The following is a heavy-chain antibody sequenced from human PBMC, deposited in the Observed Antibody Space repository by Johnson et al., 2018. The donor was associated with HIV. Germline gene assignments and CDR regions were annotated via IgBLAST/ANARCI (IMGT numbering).Heavy chain of an antibody. CDR1: GFTFSDAW. D-gene: IGHD1-26*01. CDR3: ARGREDF. Sequence: EKLVESGGGLVKPGGSLRLSCAVSGFTFSDAWMSWVRQAPGKGLEWVSVIYSGGSTYYADSVKGRFTISRDNSKNTLYLQMNSLRAEDTAVYYCARGREDFWGQGTIVTVSP. V-gene: IGHV3-66*01. J-gene: IGHJ3*01. CDR2: IYSGGST.